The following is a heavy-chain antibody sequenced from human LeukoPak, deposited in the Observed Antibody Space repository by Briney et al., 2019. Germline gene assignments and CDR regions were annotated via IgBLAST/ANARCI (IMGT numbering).Heavy chain of an antibody. Sequence: SETLSLTCAVYGGSFTDYYWSWIRQTPGKGLEWIGEVNHSGTTNYNPSLKSRVTISVDTSKNQFSLKVTSVTAADTALYYCASAYNCYDYPWGQGTLVTVSS. CDR2: VNHSGTT. CDR3: ASAYNCYDYP. CDR1: GGSFTDYY. D-gene: IGHD5-12*01. J-gene: IGHJ5*02. V-gene: IGHV4-34*01.